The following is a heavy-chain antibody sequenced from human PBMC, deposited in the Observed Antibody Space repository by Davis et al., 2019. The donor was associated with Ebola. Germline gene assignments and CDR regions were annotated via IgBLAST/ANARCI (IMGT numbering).Heavy chain of an antibody. CDR3: ARRGDFWSGYYPQPEDYYYGMDV. Sequence: GESLKISCKGSGYSFTSYWIGWVRQMPGKGLEWMGRIDPSDSYTNYSPSFQGHVTISADKSISTAYLQWSSLKASDTAMYYCARRGDFWSGYYPQPEDYYYGMDVWGQGTTVTVSS. CDR1: GYSFTSYW. J-gene: IGHJ6*02. V-gene: IGHV5-10-1*01. D-gene: IGHD3-3*01. CDR2: IDPSDSYT.